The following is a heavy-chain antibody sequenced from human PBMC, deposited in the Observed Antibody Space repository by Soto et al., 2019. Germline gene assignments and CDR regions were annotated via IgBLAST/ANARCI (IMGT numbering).Heavy chain of an antibody. V-gene: IGHV3-21*01. CDR1: GFTFSSYS. CDR3: ARARGSATGYDDY. D-gene: IGHD2-15*01. CDR2: ISSASTSI. J-gene: IGHJ4*02. Sequence: EVQLVESGGGLVKPGGSLRLSCAASGFTFSSYSMNWVRQAPGKGLEWVSSISSASTSIYYADSVKGRFTISRDNAKNSLYLQMNSLGAEDTAVYYCARARGSATGYDDYWGQGNLVTVSS.